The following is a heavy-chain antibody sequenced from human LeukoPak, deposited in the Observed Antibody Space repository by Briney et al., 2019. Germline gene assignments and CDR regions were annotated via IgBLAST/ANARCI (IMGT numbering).Heavy chain of an antibody. J-gene: IGHJ4*02. V-gene: IGHV4-59*08. CDR2: IYDSGST. CDR1: GGSISIYY. D-gene: IGHD3-22*01. CDR3: ARSRAPYYYDSSGYFDY. Sequence: PSETLSLTCTVSGGSISIYYWSWIRQPPGKGLEWIGYIYDSGSTNYNPSLKSRVTISVDTSKNQFSLKLSSVTAADTAVYYCARSRAPYYYDSSGYFDYWGQGTLVTVSS.